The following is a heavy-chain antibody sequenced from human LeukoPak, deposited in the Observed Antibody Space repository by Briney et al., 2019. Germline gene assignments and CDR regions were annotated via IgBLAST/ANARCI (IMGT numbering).Heavy chain of an antibody. CDR3: ARGGTRRYFDY. Sequence: PSETLSLTCTVSGGSISSYYWSWLRQPPGKGMEWIGYIYYSGSTNYTPSLKTRVTISLHTSKNQFSLKLSSVTAADTAVYYCARGGTRRYFDYWGQGTLVTVSS. V-gene: IGHV4-59*01. J-gene: IGHJ4*02. CDR2: IYYSGST. D-gene: IGHD1-1*01. CDR1: GGSISSYY.